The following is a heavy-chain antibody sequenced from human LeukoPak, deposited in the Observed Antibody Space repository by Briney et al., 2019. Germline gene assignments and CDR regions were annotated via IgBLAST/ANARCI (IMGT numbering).Heavy chain of an antibody. J-gene: IGHJ3*02. V-gene: IGHV2-5*02. CDR2: IYWDDDK. CDR3: AHRRHYYDSSGYDIYDAFDI. D-gene: IGHD3-22*01. Sequence: SGPTLVKPTQTLTLTRTFSGFSLSTSGVGVGWIRQPPGKALEWLALIYWDDDKRYSPSLKSRLTITKDTSKNQVVLTMTNMDPVDTATYYCAHRRHYYDSSGYDIYDAFDIWGQGTMVTVSS. CDR1: GFSLSTSGVG.